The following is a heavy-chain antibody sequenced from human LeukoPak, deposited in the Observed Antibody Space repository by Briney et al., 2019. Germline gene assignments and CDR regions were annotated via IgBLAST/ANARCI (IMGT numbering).Heavy chain of an antibody. CDR2: IRYDGSNK. Sequence: PGGSLRLSCAASGFTFSSYGMHWVRQAPGKGLEWVAFIRYDGSNKYYADSVKGRFTISRDNSKNTLYLQMNSLRAEDTAVYYCAKDQTDNPIWAWFGESYYFDYWGQGTLVTVSS. D-gene: IGHD3-10*01. J-gene: IGHJ4*02. V-gene: IGHV3-30*02. CDR1: GFTFSSYG. CDR3: AKDQTDNPIWAWFGESYYFDY.